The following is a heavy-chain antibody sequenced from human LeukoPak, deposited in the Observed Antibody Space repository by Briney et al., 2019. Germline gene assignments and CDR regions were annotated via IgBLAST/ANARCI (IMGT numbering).Heavy chain of an antibody. CDR1: GYSFPSYW. Sequence: GESLKISCKGSGYSFPSYWLGLVRQMPGKGLEWMGRIDPSDSYTNYSPSFQGHVTISADKSISTAYLQWSSLKASDTAMYYCAAACITIFGVVITLGYWGQGTLVTVSS. J-gene: IGHJ4*02. CDR3: AAACITIFGVVITLGY. D-gene: IGHD3-3*01. V-gene: IGHV5-10-1*01. CDR2: IDPSDSYT.